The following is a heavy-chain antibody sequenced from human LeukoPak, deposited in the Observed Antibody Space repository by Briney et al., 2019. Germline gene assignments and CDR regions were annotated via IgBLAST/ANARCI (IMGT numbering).Heavy chain of an antibody. CDR1: GYSFTTYW. D-gene: IGHD5-24*01. J-gene: IGHJ4*02. Sequence: GEPLKISCKGSGYSFTTYWIGWVRQLPGKGLEWMGIIYPGGSETRYDPSFQGQVTISADSSTSTAYLQWSSLRASDTAMYYCAKASRDGYNQTFDHWGQGTLVTVSS. CDR2: IYPGGSET. V-gene: IGHV5-51*01. CDR3: AKASRDGYNQTFDH.